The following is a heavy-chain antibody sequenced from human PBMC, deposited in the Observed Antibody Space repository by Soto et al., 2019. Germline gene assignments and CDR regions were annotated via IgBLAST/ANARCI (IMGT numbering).Heavy chain of an antibody. V-gene: IGHV3-48*01. CDR1: GFTFGSYS. CDR3: ARAEHELRFLEWLLYCDY. CDR2: ILSSSGVI. J-gene: IGHJ4*02. D-gene: IGHD3-3*01. Sequence: GGSLRLSCAASGFTFGSYSMNWVRQAPGKGLEWVSFILSSSGVIYYADSVKGRFTISRDNSKNTLYLQMNSLRAEDTAVYYCARAEHELRFLEWLLYCDYWGQGTLVTVSS.